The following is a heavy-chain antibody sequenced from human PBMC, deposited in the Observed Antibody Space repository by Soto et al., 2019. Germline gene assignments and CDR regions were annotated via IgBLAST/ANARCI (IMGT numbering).Heavy chain of an antibody. J-gene: IGHJ6*02. CDR3: ARGYGPRYYYYGMDV. V-gene: IGHV3-33*01. Sequence: GVLRHSRGGSGVTLRRYGMHRGRPAPGKGLEWVAVIWYDGSNKYYADSVKGRFTISRDNAKNSLYLQMNSLRDEDTAVYYCARGYGPRYYYYGMDVWGQGTTVTVSS. CDR2: IWYDGSNK. CDR1: GVTLRRYG. D-gene: IGHD1-20*01.